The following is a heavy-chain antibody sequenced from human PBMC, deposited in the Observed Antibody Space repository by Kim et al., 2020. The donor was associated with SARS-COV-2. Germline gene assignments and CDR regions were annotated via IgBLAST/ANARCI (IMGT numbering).Heavy chain of an antibody. J-gene: IGHJ4*02. Sequence: GGSLRLSCAASGFPFSSYSMNWVRQAPGKGLEWVSSISSGSSYIYYGDSVKGRFTISRDNAKKSLYLQMNSLRAEDTAVYYCVRDCYDNVWGSYRGGDFCYWGQGALVTVSS. CDR2: ISSGSSYI. D-gene: IGHD3-16*02. CDR1: GFPFSSYS. V-gene: IGHV3-21*01. CDR3: VRDCYDNVWGSYRGGDFCY.